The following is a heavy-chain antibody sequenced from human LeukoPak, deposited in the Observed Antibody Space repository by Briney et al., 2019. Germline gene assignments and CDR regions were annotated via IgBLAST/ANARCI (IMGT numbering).Heavy chain of an antibody. CDR1: GYIFTGYY. CDR3: ARDLCSGGSCYYYYYMDV. D-gene: IGHD2-15*01. J-gene: IGHJ6*03. Sequence: GASVKVSCKASGYIFTGYYIHWVRQAPGQGLEWMGIINPSGGSTSYAQKFQGRVTMTRDMSTSTVYMELSSLRSEDTAVYYCARDLCSGGSCYYYYYMDVWGKGTTVTVSS. V-gene: IGHV1-46*01. CDR2: INPSGGST.